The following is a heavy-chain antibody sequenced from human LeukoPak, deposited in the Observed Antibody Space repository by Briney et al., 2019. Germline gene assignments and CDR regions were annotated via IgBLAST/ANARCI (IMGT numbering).Heavy chain of an antibody. CDR1: GFTFSSYA. D-gene: IGHD6-19*01. V-gene: IGHV3-30*04. J-gene: IGHJ4*02. Sequence: GGSLRLSCAASGFTFSSYAMHWVRQAPGKGLEWVAVISYDGSNKYYADSVKGRFTISRDNSKNTLYLQMNSLRAEDTAVYYCARVSSGWYSYWGQGTLVTVSS. CDR2: ISYDGSNK. CDR3: ARVSSGWYSY.